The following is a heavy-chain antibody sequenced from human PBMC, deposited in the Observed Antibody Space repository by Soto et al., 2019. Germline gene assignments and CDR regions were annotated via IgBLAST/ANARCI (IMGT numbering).Heavy chain of an antibody. D-gene: IGHD2-21*02. V-gene: IGHV1-69*01. Sequence: QVQLVQSGAEVKKPGSSVKVSCKASGGTFSSYAISWVRQAPGQGLEWMGGIIPIFGTANYAQKFQGRVTITAAESTSTAYMELSSLRSEDTAVYYCARDPAVGGGNSISGADWGQGTLVTVSS. CDR2: IIPIFGTA. CDR1: GGTFSSYA. J-gene: IGHJ4*02. CDR3: ARDPAVGGGNSISGAD.